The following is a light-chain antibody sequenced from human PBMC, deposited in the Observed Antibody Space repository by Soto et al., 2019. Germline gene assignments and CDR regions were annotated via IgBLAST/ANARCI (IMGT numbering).Light chain of an antibody. CDR1: SSDVGTYNL. Sequence: QSALTQPASVSGSPGQSITISCTGTSSDVGTYNLVSWYQQHPGKAPKLMIYEGTKRPSGVSNRFSGSKSGNTASLTISGLQDEDEADYYCCSYAGSSNYVFGTGTKLTVL. CDR2: EGT. J-gene: IGLJ1*01. CDR3: CSYAGSSNYV. V-gene: IGLV2-23*01.